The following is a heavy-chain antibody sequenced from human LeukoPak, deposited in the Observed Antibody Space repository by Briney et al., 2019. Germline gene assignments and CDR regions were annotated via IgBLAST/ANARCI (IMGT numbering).Heavy chain of an antibody. D-gene: IGHD3-16*01. CDR1: GFTFSESW. J-gene: IGHJ6*02. V-gene: IGHV3-7*03. CDR2: INHNGNVN. CDR3: ARGGGLDV. Sequence: SGGSLRLSCVVSGFTFSESWMSWVRQAPGKGLEWVASINHNGNVNYYVDSVKGRFTISRDNAKNSLYLQMSNLRAEDTAVYFCARGGGLDVWGQGATVTVSS.